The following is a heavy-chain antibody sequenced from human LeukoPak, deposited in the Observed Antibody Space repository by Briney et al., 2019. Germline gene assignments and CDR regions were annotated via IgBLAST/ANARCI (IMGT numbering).Heavy chain of an antibody. D-gene: IGHD5-18*01. CDR2: INPNSGGT. J-gene: IGHJ4*02. CDR1: GYTLTELS. Sequence: ASVKVSCKVSGYTLTELSMHWVRQAPGQGLEWMGWINPNSGGTNYAQKFQGRVTMTRDTSISTAYMELSRLRSDDTAVYYCARYHPDTADDYWGQGTLVTVSP. V-gene: IGHV1-2*02. CDR3: ARYHPDTADDY.